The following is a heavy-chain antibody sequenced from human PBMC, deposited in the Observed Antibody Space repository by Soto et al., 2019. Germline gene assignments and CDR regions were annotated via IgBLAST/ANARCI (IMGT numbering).Heavy chain of an antibody. V-gene: IGHV1-18*01. Sequence: GASVKVSCKASGYTFTSYGISWVRQAPGQGLEWMGWISAYNGNTNYAQKLQGRVTMTTDTSTSTAYMELRSLRSDDTAVYYCARDSYGSGSYYPGYWGQGTLVTVSS. CDR1: GYTFTSYG. CDR3: ARDSYGSGSYYPGY. D-gene: IGHD3-10*01. CDR2: ISAYNGNT. J-gene: IGHJ4*02.